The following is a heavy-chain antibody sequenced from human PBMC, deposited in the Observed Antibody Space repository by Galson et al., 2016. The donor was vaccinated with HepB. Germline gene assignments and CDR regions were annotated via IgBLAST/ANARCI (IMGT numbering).Heavy chain of an antibody. CDR3: ARGWEEGWIQTSNWFDP. Sequence: SLRLSCAASGFTFRSYSMNWVRQAPGKGLEWVSSIGSGSSYKYYADSVQGRFTISRDDAKNSLYGQMNSLRPEDTAVYYCARGWEEGWIQTSNWFDPWGQGTLVTVSS. CDR1: GFTFRSYS. V-gene: IGHV3-21*01. J-gene: IGHJ5*02. D-gene: IGHD5-18*01. CDR2: IGSGSSYK.